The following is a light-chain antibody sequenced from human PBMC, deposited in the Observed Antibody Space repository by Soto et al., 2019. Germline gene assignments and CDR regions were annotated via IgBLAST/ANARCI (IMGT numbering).Light chain of an antibody. Sequence: EIVLTQSPGTLSLSPGERATLSCSASQTVSSNLAWYQQKPGQAPRLLIYGASTRATGIPARFSGSGSGTEFTLIISSLQSEDFAVYYCQHYNNWPPWTFGQGTKVDIK. CDR1: QTVSSN. J-gene: IGKJ1*01. V-gene: IGKV3-15*01. CDR3: QHYNNWPPWT. CDR2: GAS.